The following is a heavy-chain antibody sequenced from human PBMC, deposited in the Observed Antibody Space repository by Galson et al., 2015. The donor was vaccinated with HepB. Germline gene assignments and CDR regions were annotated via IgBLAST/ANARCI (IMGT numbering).Heavy chain of an antibody. J-gene: IGHJ4*02. CDR3: TRHDDYGDYFSQDY. D-gene: IGHD4-17*01. CDR1: GFTFSGSA. CDR2: IRSKANSYAT. Sequence: SLRLSCAASGFTFSGSAMHWVRQASGKGLEWVGRIRSKANSYATAYAASVKGRFTISRDDSKNTAYLQMNSLKTEDTAVYYCTRHDDYGDYFSQDYWGQGTMVSVSS. V-gene: IGHV3-73*01.